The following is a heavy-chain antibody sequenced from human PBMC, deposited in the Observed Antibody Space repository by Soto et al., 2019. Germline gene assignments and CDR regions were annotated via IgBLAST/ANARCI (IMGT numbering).Heavy chain of an antibody. D-gene: IGHD5-18*01. J-gene: IGHJ4*02. CDR1: GGSFSGYY. CDR2: INHSGST. V-gene: IGHV4-34*01. Sequence: SETLSLTCAVYGGSFSGYYWSWIRQPPGKGLEWIGEINHSGSTNYNPSLKSRVTISVDTSKNQFSLKLSSVTAADTAVYYCARGGWYSYGSVYFDYWGQGTLGAVSS. CDR3: ARGGWYSYGSVYFDY.